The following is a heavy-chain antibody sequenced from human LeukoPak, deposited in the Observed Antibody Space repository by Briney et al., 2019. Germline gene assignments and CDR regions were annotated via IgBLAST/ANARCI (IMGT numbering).Heavy chain of an antibody. Sequence: PSETLSLTCTVSGGSISSYYWSWIRQPPGKGLEWIGYIYYSGSTNYNPSLKSRVTISVDTSKSQFSLKLSSVTAADTAVYYCARHREWEMGFDYWGQGTLVTVSS. CDR1: GGSISSYY. V-gene: IGHV4-59*08. CDR3: ARHREWEMGFDY. D-gene: IGHD1-26*01. CDR2: IYYSGST. J-gene: IGHJ4*02.